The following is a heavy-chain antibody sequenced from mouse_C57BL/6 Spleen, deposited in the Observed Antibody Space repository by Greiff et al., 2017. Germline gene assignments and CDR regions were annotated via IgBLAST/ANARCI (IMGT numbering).Heavy chain of an antibody. CDR3: ARKNYSTPGFAY. CDR1: GYTFTSYW. CDR2: INPSNGGT. J-gene: IGHJ3*01. D-gene: IGHD2-5*01. Sequence: QVQLQQPGTELVKPGASVKLSCKASGYTFTSYWMHWVKQRPGQGLEWIGNINPSNGGTNYNEKFKSKATLTVDKSSSTAYMQLSSLTTEDSAVYYCARKNYSTPGFAYWGQGTLVTVSA. V-gene: IGHV1-53*01.